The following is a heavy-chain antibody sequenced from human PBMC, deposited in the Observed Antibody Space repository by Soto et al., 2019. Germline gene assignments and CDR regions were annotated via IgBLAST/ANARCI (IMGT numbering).Heavy chain of an antibody. CDR3: AIHVQTTTRSLLAY. CDR2: IYPGGSDI. J-gene: IGHJ1*01. V-gene: IGHV5-51*01. CDR1: GYSFTSFW. Sequence: PGESLKISCKGSGYSFTSFWIGWVRQMPGKGLEWMGIIYPGGSDIKYSPSFEGQVTISVDKSISTAYLQWSSLKASDTAMYYCAIHVQTTTRSLLAYCGLGTSVPGSS.